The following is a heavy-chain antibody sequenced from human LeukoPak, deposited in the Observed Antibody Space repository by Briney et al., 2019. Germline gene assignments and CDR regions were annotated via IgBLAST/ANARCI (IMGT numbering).Heavy chain of an antibody. J-gene: IGHJ4*02. V-gene: IGHV1-69*05. CDR1: GGTFSSYA. CDR2: IIPIFGTA. CDR3: ARDVNPHTYYYDSSGYYPQVGFEY. Sequence: SVKVSCKASGGTFSSYAISWVRQAPGQGLEWMGGIIPIFGTANYAQKFQGRVTITTDESTSTAYMELSSLRSEDTAVYYCARDVNPHTYYYDSSGYYPQVGFEYWGQGTLVTVSS. D-gene: IGHD3-22*01.